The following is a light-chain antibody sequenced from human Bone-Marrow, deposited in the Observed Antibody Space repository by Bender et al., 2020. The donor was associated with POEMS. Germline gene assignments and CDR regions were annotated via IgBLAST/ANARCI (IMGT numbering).Light chain of an antibody. V-gene: IGLV2-14*02. CDR1: SSDVGSYDL. CDR3: SSYTSSSWKV. CDR2: DVS. Sequence: QSALTQPASVSGSPGQSITISYTGTSSDVGSYDLVSWYQHHPGKAPKLMIYDVSNRPSGVSNRFSGSKSGNTASLTISGLQAEDEADYYCSSYTSSSWKVFGGGTKLTVL. J-gene: IGLJ3*02.